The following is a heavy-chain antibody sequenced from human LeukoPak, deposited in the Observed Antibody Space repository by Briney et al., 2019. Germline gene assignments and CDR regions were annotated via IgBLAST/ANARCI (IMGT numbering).Heavy chain of an antibody. J-gene: IGHJ6*03. V-gene: IGHV4-34*01. CDR1: GGSFSGYY. Sequence: PSETLSLTCAVYGGSFSGYYWSWIRQPPGKGLEWIGEINHSGSTNYNPSLKSRVTISVDTSKNQFSLKLSSVTAADTAVYYCARARDLVVVGYYMDAWGKGTTVTVTS. CDR3: ARARDLVVVGYYMDA. D-gene: IGHD2-15*01. CDR2: INHSGST.